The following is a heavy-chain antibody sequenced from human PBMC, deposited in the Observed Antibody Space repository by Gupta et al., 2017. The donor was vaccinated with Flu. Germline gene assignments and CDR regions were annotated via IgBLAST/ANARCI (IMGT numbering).Heavy chain of an antibody. CDR2: IIPVFGTP. Sequence: QVQLEQSGGEVKKPGSSLRISCKASGGTFTKNALSWVRQAPGQGLEWMGGIIPVFGTPTYAQKFKGRVTVIADDSMTTTYMELNSLGSEDTAVYYCARGAGYSSNWYVAFDVWGQGTMVTVSS. V-gene: IGHV1-69*01. CDR1: GGTFTKNA. CDR3: ARGAGYSSNWYVAFDV. D-gene: IGHD2-2*01. J-gene: IGHJ3*01.